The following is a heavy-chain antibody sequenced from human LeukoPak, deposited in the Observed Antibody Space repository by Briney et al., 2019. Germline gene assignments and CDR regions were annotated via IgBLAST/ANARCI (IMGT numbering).Heavy chain of an antibody. CDR1: GFTVSSNY. J-gene: IGHJ4*02. CDR2: IYSGGST. Sequence: GGSLRLSCAASGFTVSSNYMSWVRQAPGKGLEWVSVIYSGGSTYYADSVKGRFTISRHNYKNTLHLQTNNLIAEDTTVYYHWRGGPYYYDSSGYFDYWGQGTLVTVSS. V-gene: IGHV3-53*04. CDR3: WRGGPYYYDSSGYFDY. D-gene: IGHD3-22*01.